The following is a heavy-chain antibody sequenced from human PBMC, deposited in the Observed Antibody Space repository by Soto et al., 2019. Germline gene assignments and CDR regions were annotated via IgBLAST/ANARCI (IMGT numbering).Heavy chain of an antibody. Sequence: PSETMSLTCTVSGGSISSGGYYWSWIRQHPGKGLEWIGYIYYSGSTYYNPSLKSRVTISVDTSKNQFSLKLSSVTAADTAVYYCARLGPRGYSQLGDYWGQGTLVTVSS. J-gene: IGHJ4*02. D-gene: IGHD5-18*01. V-gene: IGHV4-31*03. CDR3: ARLGPRGYSQLGDY. CDR2: IYYSGST. CDR1: GGSISSGGYY.